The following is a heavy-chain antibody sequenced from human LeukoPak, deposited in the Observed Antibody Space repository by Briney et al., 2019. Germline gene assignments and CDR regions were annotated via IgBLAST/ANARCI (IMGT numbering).Heavy chain of an antibody. CDR2: IKQDGSEK. J-gene: IGHJ3*02. D-gene: IGHD2-15*01. Sequence: PGGSLRLSCAASGFTFSSYWMSWVRQAPGKGLEWVANIKQDGSEKYYVDSVKGRFTISRDNAKNSLYLQMNSLSAEDTAVYYCASSHSVLVVVSVPGAFDIWGQGTMVTVSS. CDR3: ASSHSVLVVVSVPGAFDI. CDR1: GFTFSSYW. V-gene: IGHV3-7*03.